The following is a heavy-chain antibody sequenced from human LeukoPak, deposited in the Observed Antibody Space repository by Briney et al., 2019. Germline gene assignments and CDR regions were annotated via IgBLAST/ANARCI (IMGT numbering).Heavy chain of an antibody. CDR2: IYYSKSI. J-gene: IGHJ5*02. Sequence: SEPLSLPCTVSGGPISRYHWIWMPQPPGKAVEGIGYIYYSKSINYNPSLKSRVTISGDTSKNKFSLKLTSVTAADTAVYYCARGLRDSSGYYYGGRFDPWGQGTLVTVSS. CDR1: GGPISRYH. V-gene: IGHV4-59*01. CDR3: ARGLRDSSGYYYGGRFDP. D-gene: IGHD3-22*01.